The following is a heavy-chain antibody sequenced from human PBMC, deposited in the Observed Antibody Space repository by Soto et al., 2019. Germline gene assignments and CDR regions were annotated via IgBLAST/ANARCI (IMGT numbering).Heavy chain of an antibody. V-gene: IGHV3-23*01. CDR3: AKVWLWFGESHGHDAFDI. CDR1: GFTFNSYA. J-gene: IGHJ3*02. CDR2: ISGSGGST. Sequence: PGGSLRLSCAASGFTFNSYAMSWVRQAPGKGLEWVSAISGSGGSTYYADSVKGRFTISRDNSKNTLYLQMNSLRAEDTAVYYCAKVWLWFGESHGHDAFDIWGQGTMVTVSS. D-gene: IGHD3-10*01.